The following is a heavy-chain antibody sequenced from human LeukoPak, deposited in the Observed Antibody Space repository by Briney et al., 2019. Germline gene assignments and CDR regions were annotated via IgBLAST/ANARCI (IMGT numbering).Heavy chain of an antibody. CDR2: IYTSGST. V-gene: IGHV4-4*07. CDR1: GGSISSYY. Sequence: SETLSLTCTVSGGSISSYYWSWIRQPAGEGLEWIGRIYTSGSTNYNPPLKSRVTMSVDTSKNQFSLKLSSVTAADTAVYYCASTIAAAGTFHFDYWGQGTLVTVSS. CDR3: ASTIAAAGTFHFDY. J-gene: IGHJ4*02. D-gene: IGHD6-13*01.